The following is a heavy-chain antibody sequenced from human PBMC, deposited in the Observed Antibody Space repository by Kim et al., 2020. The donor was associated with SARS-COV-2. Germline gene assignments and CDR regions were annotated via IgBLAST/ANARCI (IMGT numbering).Heavy chain of an antibody. CDR3: AKGILWFGEGFDY. V-gene: IGHV3-33*06. Sequence: GGSLRLSCAASGFTLSSYAMHWVRQAPGKGLEWVAVIWYDGSNKYYADSVKGRFTISRDNSKNTLYLQMNSLRAEDTAVYYCAKGILWFGEGFDYWGQGTLVTVS. CDR2: IWYDGSNK. CDR1: GFTLSSYA. J-gene: IGHJ4*02. D-gene: IGHD3-10*01.